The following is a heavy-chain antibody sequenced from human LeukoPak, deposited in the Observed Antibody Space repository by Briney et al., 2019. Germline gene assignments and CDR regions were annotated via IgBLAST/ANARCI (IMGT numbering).Heavy chain of an antibody. CDR2: ISSSSSYI. D-gene: IGHD4-17*01. J-gene: IGHJ4*02. Sequence: PGGSLRLSCAASGFTFTIYSMNWVRLAPGKGLEWVSSISSSSSYIYYADSVKGRFTISRDNAKNSLYLQMNSLRAEDTAVYYCARDLYGDYVFDYWGQGTLVTVSS. CDR3: ARDLYGDYVFDY. CDR1: GFTFTIYS. V-gene: IGHV3-21*01.